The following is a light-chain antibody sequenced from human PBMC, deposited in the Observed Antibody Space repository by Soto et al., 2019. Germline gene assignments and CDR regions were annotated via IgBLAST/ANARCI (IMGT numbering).Light chain of an antibody. CDR2: DVS. CDR3: SSYTSSSTLVV. J-gene: IGLJ2*01. Sequence: QSVLTQPASVSGSPGQSITNSCTGTSSDVGGYNYVSWYQQHPGKAPKLMIYDVSNRPSGVSNRFSGSKSGNTASLTISGLQAEDEADYYCSSYTSSSTLVVFGGATKLTVL. V-gene: IGLV2-14*01. CDR1: SSDVGGYNY.